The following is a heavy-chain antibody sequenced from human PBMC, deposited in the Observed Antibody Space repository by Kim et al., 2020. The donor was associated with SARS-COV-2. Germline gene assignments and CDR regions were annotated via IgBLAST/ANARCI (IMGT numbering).Heavy chain of an antibody. CDR1: GFTFSSYG. J-gene: IGHJ6*02. V-gene: IGHV3-30*18. Sequence: GGSLRLSCAASGFTFSSYGMHWVRQAPGKGLEWVAVISYDGSNKYYADSVKGRFTISRDNSKNTLYLQMNSLRAEDTAVYYCANTPRPYYYYYYGMDVWGQGTTVTVSS. CDR3: ANTPRPYYYYYYGMDV. CDR2: ISYDGSNK.